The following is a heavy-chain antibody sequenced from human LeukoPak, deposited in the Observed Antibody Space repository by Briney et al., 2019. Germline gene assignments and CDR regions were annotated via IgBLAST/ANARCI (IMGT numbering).Heavy chain of an antibody. Sequence: GGSLRLSCAASGFTFSSYAMHWVRQAPGKGLEWVAVISYDGSNKYYADSVKGRFTISRDNSKNTLYLQMNSLRAEDTAVYYCARYPETVYGSGFDYWGQGTLVTVSS. D-gene: IGHD3-10*01. CDR2: ISYDGSNK. CDR3: ARYPETVYGSGFDY. J-gene: IGHJ4*02. CDR1: GFTFSSYA. V-gene: IGHV3-30*04.